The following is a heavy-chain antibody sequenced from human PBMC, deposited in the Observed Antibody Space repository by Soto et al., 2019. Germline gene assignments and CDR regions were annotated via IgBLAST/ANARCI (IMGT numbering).Heavy chain of an antibody. D-gene: IGHD6-19*01. Sequence: QVQLVESGGGVVQPGRSLRLSCAASGFTFSSYGMHWVRQAPGKGLEWVAVISYDGSNKYYADSVKGRFTISRDNSKNTLYRQMNSLRAEDTAVYYCAKPLGGWLGGPFDYWGQGTLVTVSS. V-gene: IGHV3-30*18. CDR2: ISYDGSNK. J-gene: IGHJ4*02. CDR3: AKPLGGWLGGPFDY. CDR1: GFTFSSYG.